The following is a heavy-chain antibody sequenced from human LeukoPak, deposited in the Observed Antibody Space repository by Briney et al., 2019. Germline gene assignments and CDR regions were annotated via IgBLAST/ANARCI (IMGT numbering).Heavy chain of an antibody. CDR2: ISGSGGST. CDR3: AKDRWEPYYFDY. D-gene: IGHD4-23*01. Sequence: PGGSLRLSCAASRFTFSSYAMSWVRQAPGKGLEWVSAISGSGGSTYYTDSVKGRFTISRDNSKNTLYLQMNSLRAEDTAVYCCAKDRWEPYYFDYWGQGTLVTVSS. J-gene: IGHJ4*02. CDR1: RFTFSSYA. V-gene: IGHV3-23*01.